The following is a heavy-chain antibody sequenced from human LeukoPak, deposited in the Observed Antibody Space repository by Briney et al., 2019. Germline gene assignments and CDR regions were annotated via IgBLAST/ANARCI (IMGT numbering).Heavy chain of an antibody. CDR3: ARHPRPNSNKWFDS. J-gene: IGHJ5*01. CDR1: GGSISPYY. CDR2: IYYTGGT. V-gene: IGHV4-59*08. Sequence: SETLSLTCTVSGGSISPYYWNWIRQTPGKGLEWISHIYYTGGTNYHPSLTRRLTISLDTSKNQFPLSLSSVTAEDTEVSYCARHPRPNSNKWFDSWGQGTLVTVSP. D-gene: IGHD4-11*01.